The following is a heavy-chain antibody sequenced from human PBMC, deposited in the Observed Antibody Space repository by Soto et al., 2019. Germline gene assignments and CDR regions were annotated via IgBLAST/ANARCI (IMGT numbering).Heavy chain of an antibody. CDR2: IIPIFGTA. V-gene: IGHV1-69*01. D-gene: IGHD3-10*01. J-gene: IGHJ5*02. Sequence: QVQLVQSGAEVKKPGSSVKVSCKASGGTFSSDAISWVRHAPGQGLEWMGGIIPIFGTANYAQKFQGRVTITADASTSTAYMELSSLRSADTAVYYCARRTVLLNFEPWGQGTLVTVSS. CDR1: GGTFSSDA. CDR3: ARRTVLLNFEP.